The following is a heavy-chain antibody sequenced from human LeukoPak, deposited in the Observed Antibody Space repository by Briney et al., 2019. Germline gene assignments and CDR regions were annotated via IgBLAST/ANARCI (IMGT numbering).Heavy chain of an antibody. J-gene: IGHJ4*02. CDR1: GFTFSSYS. Sequence: GGSLRLSCAASGFTFSSYSMNWVRQAPGKGLEWVSSISSSSSYIYYADSVKGRFTISRDNAKNSLYLQMSSLRAEDTAVYYCARDRSSSSSQDWGQGTLVTVSS. D-gene: IGHD6-6*01. CDR2: ISSSSSYI. CDR3: ARDRSSSSSQD. V-gene: IGHV3-21*01.